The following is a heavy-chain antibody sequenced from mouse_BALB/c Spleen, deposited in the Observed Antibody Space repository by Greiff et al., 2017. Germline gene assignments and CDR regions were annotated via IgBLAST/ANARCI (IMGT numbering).Heavy chain of an antibody. CDR2: ISSGSSTI. J-gene: IGHJ4*01. Sequence: EVMLVESGGGLVQPGGSRKLSCAASGFTFSSFGMHWVRQAPEKGLEWVAYISSGSSTIYYADTVKGRFTISRDNPKNTLFLQMTSLRSEDTAMYYCARDDYDAMDYWGQGTSVTVSS. V-gene: IGHV5-17*02. CDR1: GFTFSSFG. CDR3: ARDDYDAMDY.